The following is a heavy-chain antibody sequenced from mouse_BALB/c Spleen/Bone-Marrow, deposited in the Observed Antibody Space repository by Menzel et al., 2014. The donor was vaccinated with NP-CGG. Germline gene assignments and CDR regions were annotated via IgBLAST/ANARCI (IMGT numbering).Heavy chain of an antibody. CDR3: ARSGSSSGYFDY. Sequence: EVKLMESGGGLVQPGGSRKLSCAASGFTFSSFGMHWVRQAPEKGLEWVAYISSGSSTVYYADKVMGRFTISRDNPKNTLFLQTTSLRSEDTAMYYCARSGSSSGYFDYWGQGTTLTVSS. CDR1: GFTFSSFG. J-gene: IGHJ2*01. CDR2: ISSGSSTV. D-gene: IGHD1-1*01. V-gene: IGHV5-17*02.